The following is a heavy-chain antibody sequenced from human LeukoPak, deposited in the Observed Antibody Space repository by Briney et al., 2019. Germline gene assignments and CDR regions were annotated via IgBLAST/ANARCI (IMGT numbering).Heavy chain of an antibody. V-gene: IGHV4-59*01. Sequence: SGTLSLTCTVSGSSINSYYWSWIRQPPGKGLEWIGYIYYSGSSNHNPSLKSRVAMSVDTSKNQFSLRLSSVTAADTAVYYCARGFRPVEYWGQGTLVTVSS. CDR2: IYYSGSS. CDR3: ARGFRPVEY. J-gene: IGHJ4*02. D-gene: IGHD6-6*01. CDR1: GSSINSYY.